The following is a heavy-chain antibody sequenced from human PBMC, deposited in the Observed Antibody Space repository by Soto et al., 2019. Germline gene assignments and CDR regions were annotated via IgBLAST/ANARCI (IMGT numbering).Heavy chain of an antibody. CDR3: ARPGGYCTNGVCYTYYYYYGMDV. J-gene: IGHJ6*02. CDR1: GFTFSSYA. CDR2: ISGSGGST. Sequence: GGSLRLSCAASGFTFSSYAMSWVRQAPGKGLEWVSAISGSGGSTYYADSVKGRFTISRDNAKNSLYLQMNSLRDEDTAVYYCARPGGYCTNGVCYTYYYYYGMDVWGQGTTVTVS. V-gene: IGHV3-23*01. D-gene: IGHD2-8*01.